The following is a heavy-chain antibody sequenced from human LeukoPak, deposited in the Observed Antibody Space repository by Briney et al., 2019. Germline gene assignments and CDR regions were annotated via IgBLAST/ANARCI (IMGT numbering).Heavy chain of an antibody. Sequence: GGSLRLSCAASGFTVSSNYMSWVRQAPRKGLEWVSVIYSGGSTYYADSVKGRFTISRDNAKNSLYLQMNSLSAEDTALYYCARGANSGSYRSDYWGQGTLVTVSS. CDR3: ARGANSGSYRSDY. CDR1: GFTVSSNY. V-gene: IGHV3-53*01. CDR2: IYSGGST. D-gene: IGHD1-26*01. J-gene: IGHJ4*02.